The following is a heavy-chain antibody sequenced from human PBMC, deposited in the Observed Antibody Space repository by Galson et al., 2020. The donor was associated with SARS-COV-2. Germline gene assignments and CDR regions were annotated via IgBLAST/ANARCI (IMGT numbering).Heavy chain of an antibody. CDR1: GASISDYY. D-gene: IGHD6-6*01. CDR2: IFYTGGT. V-gene: IGHV4-59*08. Sequence: SQTLSLTCTVSGASISDYYWGWIRQPPGKGLEWIGYIFYTGGTNHNPSLWCLVTLSVDPSKNQFSLNLNSVTAADTAVYYCARLSIAFSFGAMAFDYWAQGTLVSVSS. CDR3: ARLSIAFSFGAMAFDY. J-gene: IGHJ4*02.